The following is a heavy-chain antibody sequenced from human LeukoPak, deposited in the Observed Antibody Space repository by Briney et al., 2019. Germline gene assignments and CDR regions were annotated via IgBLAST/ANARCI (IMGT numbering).Heavy chain of an antibody. CDR3: ARESIWLQFHSFDF. Sequence: GGSLGLSCAASGFTFRNYVIHWVRQAPGKGPEWVAVTSSDLKANYYADSVKGRFTISRDNSKNTLYLQMNSLRAEDTAVYYCARESIWLQFHSFDFWGQGTLVTVSS. J-gene: IGHJ4*02. CDR2: TSSDLKAN. CDR1: GFTFRNYV. D-gene: IGHD5-24*01. V-gene: IGHV3-30*03.